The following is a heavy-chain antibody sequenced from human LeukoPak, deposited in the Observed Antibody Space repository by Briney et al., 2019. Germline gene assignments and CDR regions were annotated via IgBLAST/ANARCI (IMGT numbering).Heavy chain of an antibody. Sequence: GGSLRLSCAASEFTFSDYDMGWFRQAPGKGPEWVAYITASARRIYYADSVKGRFTISRDNAKDSLYLQLSSLRVEDTGVYYCAREAYYYDRSGFDYWGQGALVTVSS. V-gene: IGHV3-11*01. CDR2: ITASARRI. J-gene: IGHJ4*02. CDR1: EFTFSDYD. CDR3: AREAYYYDRSGFDY. D-gene: IGHD3-22*01.